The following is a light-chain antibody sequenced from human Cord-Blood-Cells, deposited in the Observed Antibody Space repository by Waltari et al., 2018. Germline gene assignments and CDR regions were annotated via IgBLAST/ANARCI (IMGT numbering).Light chain of an antibody. V-gene: IGKV4-1*01. CDR2: WAS. CDR1: QSVLYSSNNKNY. J-gene: IGKJ3*01. CDR3: QQYYSTPLT. Sequence: IVMTQSPDSLAVSLGVRATSNCKSSQSVLYSSNNKNYLAWYQQQPGQPPKLLIYWASTRESGVPDRFSGSGSGADFTLTISSLQAEDVAVYYCQQYYSTPLTFGPGTKVDIK.